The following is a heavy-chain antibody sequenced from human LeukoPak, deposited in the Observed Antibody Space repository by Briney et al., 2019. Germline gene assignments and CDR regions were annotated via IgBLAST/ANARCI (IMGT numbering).Heavy chain of an antibody. Sequence: GGSLRLSCEASGFTFRSYDMYWVRQAPGKGLEWVSNIGTAGDTYYADSVKGRFTISRDDSKNTLYLQMNSLRAEDTAVYYCAKDSPVATRWGQGTLVTVSS. CDR3: AKDSPVATR. CDR1: GFTFRSYD. J-gene: IGHJ4*02. V-gene: IGHV3-13*01. D-gene: IGHD2-15*01. CDR2: IGTAGDT.